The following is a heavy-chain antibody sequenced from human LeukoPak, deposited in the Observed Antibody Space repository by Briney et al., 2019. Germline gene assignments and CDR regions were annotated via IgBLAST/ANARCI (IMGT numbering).Heavy chain of an antibody. CDR1: GFTFSSYE. D-gene: IGHD2-15*01. V-gene: IGHV3-48*03. J-gene: IGHJ6*04. CDR3: ARDRAKGYCSGGSCVSENYYYGMDV. CDR2: ISSSGSTI. Sequence: PGGSLRFSCAASGFTFSSYEMNWVRQAPGKGLEWVSYISSSGSTIYYADSVKGRFTISRDNAKNSLYLQMNSLRAEDTAVYYCARDRAKGYCSGGSCVSENYYYGMDVWGKGTTVTVSS.